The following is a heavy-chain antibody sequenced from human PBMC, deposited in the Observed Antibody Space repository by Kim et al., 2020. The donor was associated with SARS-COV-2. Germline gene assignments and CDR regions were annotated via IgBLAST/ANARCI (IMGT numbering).Heavy chain of an antibody. J-gene: IGHJ6*02. D-gene: IGHD3-10*01. CDR3: ARVPILWFGEYTDV. Sequence: PALKSRVTISVDTSKNQFSLKLSSVTAADTAVYYCARVPILWFGEYTDVWGQGTTVTVSS. V-gene: IGHV4-39*07.